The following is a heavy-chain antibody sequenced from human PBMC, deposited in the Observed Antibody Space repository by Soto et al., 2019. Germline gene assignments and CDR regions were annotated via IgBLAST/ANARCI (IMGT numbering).Heavy chain of an antibody. CDR2: ISGNGVTT. J-gene: IGHJ5*02. CDR1: GFIFSSSA. CDR3: AKCQGDGTSWLT. D-gene: IGHD2-15*01. V-gene: IGHV3-23*01. Sequence: GGSLRLSCAASGFIFSSSAMRWVRQAPGKGLEWVSGISGNGVTTHYADSVKGRFTVSRDNSKNTLYLQMNSLRVEDTAVYFCAKCQGDGTSWLTWGQGTLVTVSS.